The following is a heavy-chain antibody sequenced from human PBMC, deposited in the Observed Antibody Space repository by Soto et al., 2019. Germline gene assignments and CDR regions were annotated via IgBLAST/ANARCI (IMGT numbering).Heavy chain of an antibody. D-gene: IGHD3-10*01. J-gene: IGHJ6*02. CDR3: ARSMVRGLFPTTHYYYYYGMDV. CDR1: GGSFSCYY. V-gene: IGHV4-34*01. CDR2: INHSGST. Sequence: ETLSLTCAVYGGSFSCYYWSLIRQPPGKGLEWIGEINHSGSTNYNPSLKSRVTISVDTSKNQFSLKLSSVTAADTAVYYCARSMVRGLFPTTHYYYYYGMDVWGQGTTVTVSS.